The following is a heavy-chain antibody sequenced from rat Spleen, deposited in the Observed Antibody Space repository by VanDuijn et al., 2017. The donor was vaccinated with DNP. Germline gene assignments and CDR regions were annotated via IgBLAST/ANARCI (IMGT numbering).Heavy chain of an antibody. CDR2: IVYDGSGT. D-gene: IGHD1-2*01. CDR1: GFTFSDYS. V-gene: IGHV5S10*01. Sequence: EVQLVESGGGLVQPGRSLKLSCAASGFTFSDYSMAWVRQAPKKGLEWVATIVYDGSGTYYGDSVTGRFTISRDNAKTTLYLQMDSLRSEDTATYYCATHGSISTISTGAMEAWGQGTSVTVSS. CDR3: ATHGSISTISTGAMEA. J-gene: IGHJ4*01.